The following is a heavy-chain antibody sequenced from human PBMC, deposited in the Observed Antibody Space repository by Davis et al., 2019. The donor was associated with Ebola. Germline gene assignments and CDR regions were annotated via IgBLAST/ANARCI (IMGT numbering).Heavy chain of an antibody. CDR2: ISSSSSYI. Sequence: GESLKISCAASGFTFSNAWMNWVRQAPGKGLEWVSSISSSSSYIYYADSVKGRFTISRDNAKNSLYLQMNSLRAEDTAVYYCARSTVKGTRTFYGMDVWGQGTTVTVSS. CDR1: GFTFSNAW. D-gene: IGHD4-11*01. CDR3: ARSTVKGTRTFYGMDV. V-gene: IGHV3-21*01. J-gene: IGHJ6*02.